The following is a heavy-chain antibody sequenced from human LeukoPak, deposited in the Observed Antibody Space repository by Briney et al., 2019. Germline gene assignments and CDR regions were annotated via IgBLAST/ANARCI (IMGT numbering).Heavy chain of an antibody. CDR2: IYYDGSDK. V-gene: IGHV3-33*08. D-gene: IGHD3-22*01. CDR1: GFTFSSYG. Sequence: GRSLRLSCAASGFTFSSYGMHWVRQAPGKGLEWVAIIYYDGSDKYYADSVKGRFTISRDNSKDTLYLQMNSLRAEDTAVYYCARQIAYYYDSSGYYATDYWGQGTLVTVSS. J-gene: IGHJ4*02. CDR3: ARQIAYYYDSSGYYATDY.